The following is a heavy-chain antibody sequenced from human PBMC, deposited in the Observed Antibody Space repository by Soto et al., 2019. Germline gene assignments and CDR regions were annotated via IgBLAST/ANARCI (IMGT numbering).Heavy chain of an antibody. J-gene: IGHJ5*02. CDR1: GGTFSSYA. CDR3: ASHTHGGGGWFDP. D-gene: IGHD3-16*01. Sequence: QVQLVQSGAEVKKPGSSVKVSCKASGGTFSSYAISWVRQAPGQGLEWMGGIIPILGTANYAQKFQGRVTITADESTSTAYMGLSSLRSEDTAVYYCASHTHGGGGWFDPWGQGTLVTVSS. CDR2: IIPILGTA. V-gene: IGHV1-69*01.